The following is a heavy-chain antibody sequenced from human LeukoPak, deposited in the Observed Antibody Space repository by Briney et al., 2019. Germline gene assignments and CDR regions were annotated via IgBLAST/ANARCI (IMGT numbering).Heavy chain of an antibody. V-gene: IGHV3-74*03. D-gene: IGHD6-13*01. J-gene: IGHJ3*02. CDR1: GFTFSSHW. CDR3: ARSKSGYSTDAFDI. Sequence: GGSLRLSCAASGFTFSSHWMHWVRQPPGKGLVWVSRINGDGSNTTYADSVKARFTISRDNAKNTLYLQMNSLRAEDTAVYHCARSKSGYSTDAFDIWGQGTMVTVSS. CDR2: INGDGSNT.